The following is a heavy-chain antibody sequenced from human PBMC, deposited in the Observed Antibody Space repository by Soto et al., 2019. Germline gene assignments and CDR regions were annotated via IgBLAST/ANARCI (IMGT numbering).Heavy chain of an antibody. V-gene: IGHV4-30-4*01. Sequence: QVQLQESGPGLVKPSQTLSLTCTVSGGSISSGDYYWSWIRQPPGKGLEWIGYIYYSGSTYYNPSLESRVTIAVDTSKNQVSLKLSSVTAADTVVYYCAREARGYCSGCSCSQTYAMDVWGQGTTVTVSS. J-gene: IGHJ6*02. CDR3: AREARGYCSGCSCSQTYAMDV. CDR2: IYYSGST. D-gene: IGHD2-15*01. CDR1: GGSISSGDYY.